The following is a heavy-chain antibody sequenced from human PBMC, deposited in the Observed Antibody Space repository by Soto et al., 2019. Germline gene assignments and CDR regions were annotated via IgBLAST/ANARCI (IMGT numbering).Heavy chain of an antibody. J-gene: IGHJ6*02. Sequence: SETLSLTCTVSGGSISSYYWSWIRQPPGKGLEWIGYIYYSGSTNYNPSLKSRVTISVDTSKNQFSLKLSSVTAADTAVYYCARAGYYDSSGYYYVPYYYYYGMDVWGQGTTVTVSS. CDR3: ARAGYYDSSGYYYVPYYYYYGMDV. CDR1: GGSISSYY. D-gene: IGHD3-22*01. CDR2: IYYSGST. V-gene: IGHV4-59*01.